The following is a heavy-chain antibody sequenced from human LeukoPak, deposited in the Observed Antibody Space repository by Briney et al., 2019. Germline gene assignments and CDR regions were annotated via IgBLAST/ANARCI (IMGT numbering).Heavy chain of an antibody. J-gene: IGHJ4*02. CDR3: ARALGTGYSSSWYVGYYFDY. CDR2: ISSSSSYI. Sequence: GGSLRLSCAASGFTFSSYSMNWVRQAPGKGLEWVSSISSSSSYIYYADSVKGRFTISRDNAKNSLYLQMNSLRAEDTAVYYCARALGTGYSSSWYVGYYFDYWGQGTLVTVSS. V-gene: IGHV3-21*01. CDR1: GFTFSSYS. D-gene: IGHD6-13*01.